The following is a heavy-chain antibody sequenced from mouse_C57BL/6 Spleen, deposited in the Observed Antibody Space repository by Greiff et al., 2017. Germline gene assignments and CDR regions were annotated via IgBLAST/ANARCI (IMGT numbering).Heavy chain of an antibody. Sequence: EVQLQQSGPELVKPGASVKISCKASGYSFTGYYMNWVKQSPEKSLEWIGEINPSTGGTTYNQKFKAKATLTVDKSSSTAYMQLKSLTSEDSAVCCCASGGNYGGFAYWGQGTLVTVSA. V-gene: IGHV1-42*01. CDR3: ASGGNYGGFAY. J-gene: IGHJ3*01. CDR1: GYSFTGYY. CDR2: INPSTGGT. D-gene: IGHD1-1*02.